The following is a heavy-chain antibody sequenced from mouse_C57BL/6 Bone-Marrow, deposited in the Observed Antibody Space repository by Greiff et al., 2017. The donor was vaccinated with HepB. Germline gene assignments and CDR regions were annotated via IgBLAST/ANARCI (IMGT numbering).Heavy chain of an antibody. D-gene: IGHD2-2*01. CDR3: ARNEDRPMVTTDGLWFDY. J-gene: IGHJ3*01. Sequence: QVQLQQSGAELVKPGASVKLSCKASGYTFTEYTIHWVKQRSGQGLEWIGWFYPGSGSIKYNEKFKDKATLTADKSSSTVYMELSRLTSEDSAVYFCARNEDRPMVTTDGLWFDYWGQGTLVTVSA. V-gene: IGHV1-62-2*01. CDR1: GYTFTEYT. CDR2: FYPGSGSI.